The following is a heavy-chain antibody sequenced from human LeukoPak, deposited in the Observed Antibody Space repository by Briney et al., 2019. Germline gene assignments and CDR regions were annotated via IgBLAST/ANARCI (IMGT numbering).Heavy chain of an antibody. V-gene: IGHV3-9*03. CDR1: GFTFDNYA. J-gene: IGHJ4*02. D-gene: IGHD2-15*01. Sequence: GRSLRLSCAASGFTFDNYAMHWVRQAPGKGLEWVSGISWNSGSTGYVASVKGRFTISRDNAKNSRYLQMDSLRAEDMALYYCAKDVSLGFCSGGSCSVHFDYWGQGTLVTVSS. CDR3: AKDVSLGFCSGGSCSVHFDY. CDR2: ISWNSGST.